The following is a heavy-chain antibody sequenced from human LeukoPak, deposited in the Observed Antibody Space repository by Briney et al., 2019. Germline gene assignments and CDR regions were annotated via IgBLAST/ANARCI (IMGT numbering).Heavy chain of an antibody. J-gene: IGHJ3*02. CDR3: AREIFTVADAFDI. CDR1: GGSFSGYY. D-gene: IGHD4-23*01. V-gene: IGHV4-34*01. Sequence: SETLSLTCAVYGGSFSGYYWSWIRQPPGKGLEWIGEINHSGSTNYNPSLKSRVTISVDTSKNQFSLNLSSVTAADTAVYYCAREIFTVADAFDIWGQGTMVTVSS. CDR2: INHSGST.